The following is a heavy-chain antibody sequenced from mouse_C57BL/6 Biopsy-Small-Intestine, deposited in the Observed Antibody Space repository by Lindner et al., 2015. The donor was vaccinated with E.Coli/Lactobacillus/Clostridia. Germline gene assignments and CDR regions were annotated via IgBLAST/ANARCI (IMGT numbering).Heavy chain of an antibody. D-gene: IGHD3-2*02. CDR3: ARSEGGSGFFAY. CDR2: IYPYNGIS. J-gene: IGHJ2*01. V-gene: IGHV1-31*01. CDR1: GYSFTGYY. Sequence: VQLQESGPELVKPGASVRISCKASGYSFTGYYMHWVKQSHGNVLDWIGFIYPYNGISSYNQKFKGKASLTVDKSSSTAYMELRSLTFEDSAVYYCARSEGGSGFFAYWGQGTTLTVSS.